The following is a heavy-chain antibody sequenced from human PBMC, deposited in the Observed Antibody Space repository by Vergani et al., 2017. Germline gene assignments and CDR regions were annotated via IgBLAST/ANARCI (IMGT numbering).Heavy chain of an antibody. Sequence: EVQLLESGGGLVQPGGSRRLSCEASGFTFSSYAMSGVRKAPGKGLGWVSAISGSGGNTYYADSVKGRFTISRENSKNTLYLQMNSLRAEDTAVYYCAKVRRDILTGYYSGYAFDIWGQGTMVTVSS. V-gene: IGHV3-23*01. CDR3: AKVRRDILTGYYSGYAFDI. D-gene: IGHD3-9*01. CDR1: GFTFSSYA. J-gene: IGHJ3*02. CDR2: ISGSGGNT.